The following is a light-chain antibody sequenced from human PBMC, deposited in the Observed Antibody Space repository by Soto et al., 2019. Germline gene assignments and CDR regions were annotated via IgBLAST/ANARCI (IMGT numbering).Light chain of an antibody. V-gene: IGKV3-15*01. Sequence: EIVMTQSPATLSVSPGESATLSCRASQAIGRNLAWCQQKPGQAPRLLIYAASTRATGIPGRFSGSGSGTEFTLTISSLQSEDFAVYYCQQYNSYSVTFGQGTNVDIK. CDR3: QQYNSYSVT. J-gene: IGKJ1*01. CDR2: AAS. CDR1: QAIGRN.